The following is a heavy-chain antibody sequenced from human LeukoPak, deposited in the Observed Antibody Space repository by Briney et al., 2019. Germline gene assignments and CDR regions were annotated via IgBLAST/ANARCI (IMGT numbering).Heavy chain of an antibody. Sequence: PGGSLRLSCAASGFIFIGYGMHWVRQAPGKGLEWVAFIRYDGSNKYYADSVKGRFTISRDNSKNTLYLQMNSLRAEDTAVYYCAKDYDFWSGRLDYWGQGTLVTVSS. CDR3: AKDYDFWSGRLDY. CDR1: GFIFIGYG. V-gene: IGHV3-30*02. CDR2: IRYDGSNK. J-gene: IGHJ4*02. D-gene: IGHD3-3*01.